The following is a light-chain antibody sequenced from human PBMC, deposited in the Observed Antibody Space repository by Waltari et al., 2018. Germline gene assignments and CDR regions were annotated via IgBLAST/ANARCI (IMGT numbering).Light chain of an antibody. CDR1: QSISTY. CDR3: QQSYKTPWT. V-gene: IGKV1-39*01. Sequence: DIQMTQSPSSLSASVGDRVTITFRASQSISTYLNWYQQKPGKAPKLLIYGSFSLQSGVPSRLSGSGAGTEFTLTISSLQPEDFTTYICQQSYKTPWTFGQGTKVEIK. CDR2: GSF. J-gene: IGKJ1*01.